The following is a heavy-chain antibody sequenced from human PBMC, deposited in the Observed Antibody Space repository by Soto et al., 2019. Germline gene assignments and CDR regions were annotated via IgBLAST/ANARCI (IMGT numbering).Heavy chain of an antibody. Sequence: PGGSLRLSCAASGFTFSSYGMHWVRQAPGKGLEWVAVISYDGSNKYYADSVKGRFTISRDNSKNTLYLQMNSLRAEDTAVYYCAKDAYCSSTSCYTSSYYYYGMDVWGQGTTVTVSS. D-gene: IGHD2-2*02. CDR2: ISYDGSNK. V-gene: IGHV3-30*18. J-gene: IGHJ6*02. CDR1: GFTFSSYG. CDR3: AKDAYCSSTSCYTSSYYYYGMDV.